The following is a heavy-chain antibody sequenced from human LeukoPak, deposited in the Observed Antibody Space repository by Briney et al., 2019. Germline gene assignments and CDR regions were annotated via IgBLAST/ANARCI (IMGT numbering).Heavy chain of an antibody. V-gene: IGHV4-39*01. Sequence: PSETLSLTCTVSGGSISSSSYYWGWIRQPPGKGLEWIGSIYYSGSTYYNPSLKSRVTISVDTSKNQFSLKLSSVTAADTAVYYCARDPYSGYSYGYGFDYWGQGTLVTVSS. CDR3: ARDPYSGYSYGYGFDY. J-gene: IGHJ4*02. CDR2: IYYSGST. CDR1: GGSISSSSYY. D-gene: IGHD5-18*01.